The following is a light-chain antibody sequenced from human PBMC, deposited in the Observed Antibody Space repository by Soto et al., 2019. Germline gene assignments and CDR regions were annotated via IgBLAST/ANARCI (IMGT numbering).Light chain of an antibody. Sequence: EVLMTQSPATLSVSPGERATLSCRASQSVSGKLAWYQQKPGQAPRLLIYDASTRATGIPARFSGSGSGTEFSLTIRSMQSEDFAVYYCQQSNNWPWTFGQGTKVDIK. CDR2: DAS. CDR3: QQSNNWPWT. V-gene: IGKV3-15*01. CDR1: QSVSGK. J-gene: IGKJ1*01.